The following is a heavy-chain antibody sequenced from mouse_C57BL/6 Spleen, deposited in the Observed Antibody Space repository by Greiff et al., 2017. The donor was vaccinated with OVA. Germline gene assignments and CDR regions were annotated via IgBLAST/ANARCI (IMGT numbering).Heavy chain of an antibody. CDR2: IYPRSGNT. CDR3: ARGAAQARFDY. J-gene: IGHJ2*01. CDR1: GYTFTSYG. Sequence: VQLVESGAELARPGASVKLSCKASGYTFTSYGISWVKQRTGQGLEWIGEIYPRSGNTYYNEKFKGKATLTADKSSSTAYMELRSLTSEDSAVYFCARGAAQARFDYWGQGTTLTVSS. V-gene: IGHV1-81*01. D-gene: IGHD3-2*02.